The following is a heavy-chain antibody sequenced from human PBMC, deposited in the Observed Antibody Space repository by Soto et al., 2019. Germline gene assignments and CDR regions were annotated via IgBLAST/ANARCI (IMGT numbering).Heavy chain of an antibody. D-gene: IGHD4-4*01. CDR2: ISYDGSNK. CDR1: GFTFSSYA. CDR3: ARATHDYSNYGELDPAYYGMDV. Sequence: GGSLILSCAASGFTFSSYAMHWVRQAPGKGLEWVAVISYDGSNKYYADSVKGRFTISRDNSKNTLYLQMNSLRAEDTAVYYCARATHDYSNYGELDPAYYGMDVWGQGTTVTVSS. J-gene: IGHJ6*02. V-gene: IGHV3-30-3*01.